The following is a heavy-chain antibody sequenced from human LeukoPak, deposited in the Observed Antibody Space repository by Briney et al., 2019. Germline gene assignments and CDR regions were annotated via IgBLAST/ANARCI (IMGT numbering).Heavy chain of an antibody. CDR2: IKSKTDGGTT. Sequence: GGSLRLSCAASGFTFSNAWMSWVRQAPGNGLEWVGRIKSKTDGGTTDYAAPVKGRFTISRDDSKNTLYLQMNSLKTEDTAVYYCTTPPLMYSSCWSRFDYWGQGTLVTVSS. D-gene: IGHD6-13*01. CDR1: GFTFSNAW. V-gene: IGHV3-15*01. J-gene: IGHJ4*02. CDR3: TTPPLMYSSCWSRFDY.